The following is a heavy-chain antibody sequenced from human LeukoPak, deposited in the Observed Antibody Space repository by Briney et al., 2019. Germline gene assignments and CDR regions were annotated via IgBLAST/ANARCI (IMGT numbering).Heavy chain of an antibody. CDR3: ARDLAYYDSSPRPGGY. V-gene: IGHV1-46*01. Sequence: ASVKVSCKASGYTFTNYYMHWVRQAPGQGLEWMGIINPIGGSTSYAQKFQGRVTMTRDMSTSTVYMELNSLRSEDTAVYYCARDLAYYDSSPRPGGYWGQGTLVTVSS. CDR2: INPIGGST. CDR1: GYTFTNYY. D-gene: IGHD3-22*01. J-gene: IGHJ4*02.